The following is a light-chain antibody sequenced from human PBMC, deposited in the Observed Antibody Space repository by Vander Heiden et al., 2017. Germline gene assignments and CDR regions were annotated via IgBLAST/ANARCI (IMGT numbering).Light chain of an antibody. CDR2: EDK. Sequence: NFKLTQPHSLSQSPGKTVTISCTVSSCSIASNYVQWYQQRPGIAPTTVIYEDKYRPSGVPDRFSGSIDSSSNSASLTISGLKTEDEGDYFCQTYDSNNWVFGGGTKLTVL. J-gene: IGLJ3*02. V-gene: IGLV6-57*02. CDR1: SCSIASNY. CDR3: QTYDSNNWV.